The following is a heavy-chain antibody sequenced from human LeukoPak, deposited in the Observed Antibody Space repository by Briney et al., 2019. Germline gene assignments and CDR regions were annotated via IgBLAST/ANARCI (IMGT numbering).Heavy chain of an antibody. CDR2: INPNSGGT. CDR1: GYTFTGYY. CDR3: ARGELIQGMKWFGELWYWFDP. J-gene: IGHJ5*02. D-gene: IGHD3-10*01. V-gene: IGHV1-2*02. Sequence: ASVKVSCKASGYTFTGYYMHWVRQAPGQGLEWMGWINPNSGGTNYAQKFLGRVTMTRDTSISTAYMELSRLRSDDTAVYYCARGELIQGMKWFGELWYWFDPWGQGTLVTVSS.